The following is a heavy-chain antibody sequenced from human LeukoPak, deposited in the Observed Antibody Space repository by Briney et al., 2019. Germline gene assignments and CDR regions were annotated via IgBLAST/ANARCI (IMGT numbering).Heavy chain of an antibody. CDR2: IYYSGST. V-gene: IGHV4-59*01. CDR3: ARGFGVVGINWFDP. Sequence: SETLSLACAVYGGSFSGYYWSWIRQPPGKGLEWIGYIYYSGSTNYNPSLKSRVTISVDTPKNQFSLKLSSVTAADTAVYYCARGFGVVGINWFDPWGQGTLVTVSS. D-gene: IGHD3-3*01. J-gene: IGHJ5*02. CDR1: GGSFSGYY.